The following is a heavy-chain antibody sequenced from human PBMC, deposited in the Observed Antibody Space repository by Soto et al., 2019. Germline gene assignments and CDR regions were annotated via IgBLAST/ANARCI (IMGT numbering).Heavy chain of an antibody. CDR3: ARDRSSGWYDY. CDR2: ISAYTYNT. D-gene: IGHD6-19*01. J-gene: IGHJ4*02. V-gene: IGHV1-18*04. CDR1: GYTFTTYG. Sequence: HVQLVQSGPEVKKPGASVKVSCKASGYTFTTYGISWVRQAPGQGLEWMGWISAYTYNTNYAQKFQGRVTMTTDTSTSTASLELRSLRSDDTAVYYCARDRSSGWYDYWGQGTLVTGSS.